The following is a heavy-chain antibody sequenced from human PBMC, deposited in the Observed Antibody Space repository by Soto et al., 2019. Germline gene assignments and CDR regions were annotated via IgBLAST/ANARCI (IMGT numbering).Heavy chain of an antibody. D-gene: IGHD6-6*01. CDR3: ARESPSIAARQMLFDP. CDR2: INPNSGGT. Sequence: GASVKVSFKASGYTFTGYYMHWLRQAPGQGLEWMGWINPNSGGTNYAQKFQGWVTMTRDTSISTAYMELSRLRSDDTAVYYCARESPSIAARQMLFDPWGQGTLVTVSS. V-gene: IGHV1-2*04. J-gene: IGHJ5*02. CDR1: GYTFTGYY.